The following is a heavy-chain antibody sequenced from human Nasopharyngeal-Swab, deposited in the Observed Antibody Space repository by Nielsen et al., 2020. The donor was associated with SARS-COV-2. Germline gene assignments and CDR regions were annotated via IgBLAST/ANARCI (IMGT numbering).Heavy chain of an antibody. V-gene: IGHV4-31*03. Sequence: SETLSLTCTVSGGSISSGGYYWSWIRQHPGKGLEWIGYIYYSGSTYYNPSLKSRVTISVDTSKNQFSLKLSSVTAADTAVYYCARLMVDIVVVVAFDYWGQGTLVTVSS. D-gene: IGHD2-15*01. CDR1: GGSISSGGYY. CDR3: ARLMVDIVVVVAFDY. CDR2: IYYSGST. J-gene: IGHJ4*02.